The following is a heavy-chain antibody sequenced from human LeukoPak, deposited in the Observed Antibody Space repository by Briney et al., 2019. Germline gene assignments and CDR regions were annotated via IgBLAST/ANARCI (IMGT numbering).Heavy chain of an antibody. CDR1: GFTFSSYA. V-gene: IGHV3-7*03. D-gene: IGHD1-7*01. Sequence: PGGSLRLSCAASGFTFSSYAMSWVRQAPGKGLKWVANIKQDGSEKYYVDSVKGRFTISRDNAKNSLYLQMNSLRAEDTAVYYCASLGGKWNYPFDNWGQGTLVTVSS. CDR2: IKQDGSEK. CDR3: ASLGGKWNYPFDN. J-gene: IGHJ4*02.